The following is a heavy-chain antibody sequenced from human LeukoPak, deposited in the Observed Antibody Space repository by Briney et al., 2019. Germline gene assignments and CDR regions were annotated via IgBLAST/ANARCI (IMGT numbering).Heavy chain of an antibody. Sequence: GGSLRLSCAVSGFTFSDYYMSWIRQAPGKGLEWVSFISGSGSSTYYADSVKGRFTLSRDNAKKSLYLQMSSLRAEDTAVYYCAKSRGYYGSGSPSAYGMDVWGQGTTVIVSS. CDR3: AKSRGYYGSGSPSAYGMDV. J-gene: IGHJ6*02. CDR2: ISGSGSST. D-gene: IGHD3-10*01. V-gene: IGHV3-11*01. CDR1: GFTFSDYY.